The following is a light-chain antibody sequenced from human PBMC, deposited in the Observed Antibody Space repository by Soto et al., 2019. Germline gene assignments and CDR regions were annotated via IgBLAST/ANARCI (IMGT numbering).Light chain of an antibody. Sequence: EIVLTQSPGTLSLSPGERATLSCRASQSVSSSYLAWYQQKPGQAPRLLSYGASTRATGIPARFSGSGSGTDFTLTISRLEPEDFAVYYCQQYGSSPWTFGQGTKVDIK. J-gene: IGKJ1*01. V-gene: IGKV3-20*01. CDR1: QSVSSSY. CDR3: QQYGSSPWT. CDR2: GAS.